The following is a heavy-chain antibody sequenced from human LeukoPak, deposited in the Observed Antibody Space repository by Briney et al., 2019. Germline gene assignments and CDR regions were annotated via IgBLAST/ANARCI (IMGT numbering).Heavy chain of an antibody. D-gene: IGHD3-22*01. J-gene: IGHJ5*01. CDR2: IYHSGST. Sequence: WETLSLTCAVSGYSISSGYYWGWIRQPPGKGLEWIGSIYHSGSTYYNPSLKSRVTISVDTSKNQFSLKLSSVTAADTAVYYCARHLLTMIVGDVLTLNWFDPWGQGTLVTVSS. CDR1: GYSISSGYY. CDR3: ARHLLTMIVGDVLTLNWFDP. V-gene: IGHV4-38-2*01.